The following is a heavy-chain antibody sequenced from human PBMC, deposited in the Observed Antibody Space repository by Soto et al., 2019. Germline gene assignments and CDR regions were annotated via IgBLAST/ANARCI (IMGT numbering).Heavy chain of an antibody. CDR3: AREGVTNYNDYPVELCVHGALLTDP. Sequence: PGVSLRLSCVGSGFTFSTYSINWVRQAPGKGLEWVSSISSRSDIYYADSVKGRFTISRDNAKNSVSLQMNSLRAEDTAIYYCAREGVTNYNDYPVELCVHGALLTDP. V-gene: IGHV3-21*01. CDR1: GFTFSTYS. CDR2: ISSRSDI. J-gene: IGHJ5*02. D-gene: IGHD5-12*01.